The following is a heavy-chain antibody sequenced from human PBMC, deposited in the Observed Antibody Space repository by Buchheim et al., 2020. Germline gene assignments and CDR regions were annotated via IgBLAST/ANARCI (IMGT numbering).Heavy chain of an antibody. CDR2: IWYDGSNK. CDR3: ARDLLGVILGNQKAKSI. Sequence: QVQLVESGGGVVQPGRSLRLSCAASGFTFSSYGMHWVRQAPGKGLEWVAVIWYDGSNKYYADSVKGRFTISRDNSKNTLYLQMNSLRAEDTAVYYCARDLLGVILGNQKAKSIWGQGTL. J-gene: IGHJ4*02. D-gene: IGHD1-14*01. CDR1: GFTFSSYG. V-gene: IGHV3-33*01.